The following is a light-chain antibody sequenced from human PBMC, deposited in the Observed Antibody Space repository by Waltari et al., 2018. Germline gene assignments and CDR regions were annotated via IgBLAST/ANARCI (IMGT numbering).Light chain of an antibody. J-gene: IGKJ1*01. V-gene: IGKV1-6*01. CDR1: QAIRNE. CDR2: GAS. CDR3: LQDYTFPRT. Sequence: AIQMTQSPSSLSASVGDRVPITCRASQAIRNELAWFQQKPGKAPKLLIYGASTLQSGVPSRFSGSGSGTDFTLAISSLQPEDFATYYCLQDYTFPRTFGQGTKVEIK.